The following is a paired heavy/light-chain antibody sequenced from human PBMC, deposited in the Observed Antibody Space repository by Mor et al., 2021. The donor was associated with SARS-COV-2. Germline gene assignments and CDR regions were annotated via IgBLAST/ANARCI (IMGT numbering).Light chain of an antibody. CDR1: ESLLHSNGHNY. CDR3: MQPVQTT. V-gene: IGKV2-28*01. Sequence: DIVLTQSPLSLPVTPGEPASMSCRSSESLLHSNGHNYLDWYLQKPGQSPQLLIYLGSTRASGVPDRFSGSGSGTDFTLNISRVEAEDVGVYYCMQPVQTTFGQGTKVEIK. CDR2: LGS. J-gene: IGKJ1*01.
Heavy chain of an antibody. CDR1: GYRFTNYW. CDR2: INPSDSNT. Sequence: EVQLVQSGAEVKKPGESLKISCKGSGYRFTNYWIGWVRQMPGKGLEWMGIINPSDSNTRYSPSFQGQVTISADKSISAAYLQWSSLKASDTAMYYCVRRYYYGDYSRDYYAMDVWGQGTTVTVSS. CDR3: VRRYYYGDYSRDYYAMDV. D-gene: IGHD4-17*01. J-gene: IGHJ6*02. V-gene: IGHV5-51*01.